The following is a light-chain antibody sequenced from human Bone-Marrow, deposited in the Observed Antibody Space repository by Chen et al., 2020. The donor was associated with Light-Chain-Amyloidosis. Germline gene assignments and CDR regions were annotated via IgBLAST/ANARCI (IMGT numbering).Light chain of an antibody. CDR2: GSS. Sequence: EILLTQSPGTLSLSPGKGANLSCRASQTISSNYLTWYQQKFGQAPRLLIYGSSSRATGIPDRFTGSGSGTDFTLTINRLEPEDFAMYYCQQYGTSPLTFGGGTKVEIK. CDR3: QQYGTSPLT. V-gene: IGKV3-20*01. J-gene: IGKJ4*01. CDR1: QTISSNY.